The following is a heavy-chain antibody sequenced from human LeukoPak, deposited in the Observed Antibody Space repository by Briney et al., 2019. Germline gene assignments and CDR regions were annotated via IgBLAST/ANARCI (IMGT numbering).Heavy chain of an antibody. CDR1: GYSISSGYY. V-gene: IGHV4-38-2*02. CDR3: ASLDNDY. Sequence: SETLSLTCTVSGYSISSGYYWGWIRQPPGKGLEWIGSIYHSGSTYYNPSLKSRVTISVDTSKNQFPLKLSSVTAADTAVYYCASLDNDYWGQGTLVTVSS. CDR2: IYHSGST. J-gene: IGHJ4*02.